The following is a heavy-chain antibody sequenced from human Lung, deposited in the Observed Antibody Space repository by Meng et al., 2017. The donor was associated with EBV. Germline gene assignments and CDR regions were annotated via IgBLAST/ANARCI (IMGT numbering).Heavy chain of an antibody. V-gene: IGHV6-1*01. CDR2: TYYRSKWYT. Sequence: VQLQQSGRGLVQPSPTLSLTWAIAGDSVSSNTAAWNWVRQSRLRGIGWLGRTYYRSKWYTDYAVSVKSRIAINPDTSKNQFSLKRSSVTAADTAVYYCARVTLWFGELEYWGQGTLVTVSS. CDR1: GDSVSSNTAA. J-gene: IGHJ4*02. CDR3: ARVTLWFGELEY. D-gene: IGHD3-10*01.